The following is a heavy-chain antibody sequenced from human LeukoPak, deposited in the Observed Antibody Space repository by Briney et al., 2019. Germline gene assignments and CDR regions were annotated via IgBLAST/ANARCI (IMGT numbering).Heavy chain of an antibody. CDR3: AREKPVLNYYDSSGYYDY. V-gene: IGHV1-69*04. CDR2: IIPILGIA. Sequence: ASVKVSCKASGGTFSSYAISWVRQAPGQGLEWMGRIIPILGIANYAQKFQGRATITADKSTSTAYMELSSLRSEDTAVYYCAREKPVLNYYDSSGYYDYWGQGTLVTVSS. CDR1: GGTFSSYA. J-gene: IGHJ4*02. D-gene: IGHD3-22*01.